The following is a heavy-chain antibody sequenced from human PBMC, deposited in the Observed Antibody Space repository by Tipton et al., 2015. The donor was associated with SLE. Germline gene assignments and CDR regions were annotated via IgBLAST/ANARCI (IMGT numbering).Heavy chain of an antibody. CDR3: AAHDLWSGYPHYFYFLAMNV. Sequence: QLVQSGAEVKKPGASVKVSCKASGYTFTSYEINWVRQATGQGLEWMGWMNPSTGNTVYAQKFQDRVTLTRNTSITTAYMELSSLRSDDTAVYYCAAHDLWSGYPHYFYFLAMNVWGQGTTVTVSS. CDR2: MNPSTGNT. CDR1: GYTFTSYE. J-gene: IGHJ6*02. V-gene: IGHV1-8*01. D-gene: IGHD3-3*01.